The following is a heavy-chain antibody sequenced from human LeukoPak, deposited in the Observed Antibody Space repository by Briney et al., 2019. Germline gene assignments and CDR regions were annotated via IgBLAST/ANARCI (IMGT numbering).Heavy chain of an antibody. CDR3: AKSQEWPYYDSSGSYTFVN. CDR2: ISANGGTT. D-gene: IGHD3-22*01. V-gene: IGHV3-23*01. Sequence: GGSLRLSCAASGYSVSTYTMSWVRQAPGKGLEWVSGISANGGTTYYADSVKGRFTISRDNSKDTLYLQMNSLRAEDTAVYFCAKSQEWPYYDSSGSYTFVNWGERNPVSVSS. J-gene: IGHJ4*02. CDR1: GYSVSTYT.